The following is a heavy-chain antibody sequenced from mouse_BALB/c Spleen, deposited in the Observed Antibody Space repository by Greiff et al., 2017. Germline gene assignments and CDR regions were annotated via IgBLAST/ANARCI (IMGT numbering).Heavy chain of an antibody. CDR1: GYSITSYYA. V-gene: IGHV3-2*02. Sequence: EVKLVESGPGLVKPSQSLSLTCTVTGYSITSYYAWNWIRQFPGNKLEWMGYISYSGSTSYNPSLKSRISITRDTSKNQFFLQLNSVTTEDTATYYCARSGYDGPLYFDVWGAGTTVTVSS. D-gene: IGHD2-3*01. CDR2: ISYSGST. CDR3: ARSGYDGPLYFDV. J-gene: IGHJ1*01.